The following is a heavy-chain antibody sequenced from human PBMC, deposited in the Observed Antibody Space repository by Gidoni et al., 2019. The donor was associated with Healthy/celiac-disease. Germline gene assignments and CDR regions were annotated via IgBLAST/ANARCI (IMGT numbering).Heavy chain of an antibody. D-gene: IGHD3-22*01. Sequence: GLCWVSYISSSSSTIYYADSVKGRFTISRDNAKNSLYLQMNSLRDEDTAVYYCARDDSSGYYSPHYFDYWGQGTLVTVSS. CDR3: ARDDSSGYYSPHYFDY. CDR2: ISSSSSTI. J-gene: IGHJ4*02. V-gene: IGHV3-48*02.